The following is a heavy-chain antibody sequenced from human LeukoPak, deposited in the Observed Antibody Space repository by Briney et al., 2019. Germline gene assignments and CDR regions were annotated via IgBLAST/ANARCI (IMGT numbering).Heavy chain of an antibody. CDR2: ISYDGSNK. CDR1: GFTFSTSA. V-gene: IGHV3-30*04. Sequence: GGSLRLSHAASGFTFSTSAMHRVPEAPGKGLGRVADISYDGSNKYSAESPKGRFTISRDHAKNTLDLQMNSVRAEDTAVYCCAGDGSGSYYSSFDYWGQGTLVTVSS. J-gene: IGHJ4*02. D-gene: IGHD1-26*01. CDR3: AGDGSGSYYSSFDY.